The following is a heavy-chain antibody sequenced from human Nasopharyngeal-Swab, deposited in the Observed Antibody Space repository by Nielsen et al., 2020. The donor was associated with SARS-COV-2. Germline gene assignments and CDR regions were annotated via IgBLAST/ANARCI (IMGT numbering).Heavy chain of an antibody. Sequence: WIRQPPGKGLEWIGYIYHSGSTYYNPALMRRVTISVDRSKNQFSLMLSYVTAADTAVYYCAREGILWFGEEMWLFFDYWGQGTLVTVSS. J-gene: IGHJ4*02. CDR3: AREGILWFGEEMWLFFDY. D-gene: IGHD3-10*01. V-gene: IGHV4-30-2*01. CDR2: IYHSGST.